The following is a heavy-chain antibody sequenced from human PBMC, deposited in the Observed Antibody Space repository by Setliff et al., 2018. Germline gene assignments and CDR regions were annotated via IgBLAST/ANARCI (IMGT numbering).Heavy chain of an antibody. J-gene: IGHJ6*03. V-gene: IGHV4-61*02. D-gene: IGHD2-21*02. CDR1: GGSISSASYY. CDR2: FYTSGSN. Sequence: PSETLSLTCTVSGGSISSASYYWSWIRQPAGGGLEWIGRFYTSGSNHYNPSLKSRVTMSVDTSKNPFSLKLSSVTAADTAVYYFARYHGVVTPEVYHYDMDVWGKGTTVTVSS. CDR3: ARYHGVVTPEVYHYDMDV.